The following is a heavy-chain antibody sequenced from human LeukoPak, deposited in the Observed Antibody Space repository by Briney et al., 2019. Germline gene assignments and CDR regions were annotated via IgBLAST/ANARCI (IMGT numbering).Heavy chain of an antibody. CDR1: GGSISSSSYY. D-gene: IGHD6-13*01. Sequence: SETLSLTCTVSGGSISSSSYYWGWIRQPPGKGLEWIGSIYYSGGTYYNPSLKSRVTISVDTSKNQFSLKLSSVTAADTVVYYCARHTLLAAADYFDYWGQGTLVTVSS. CDR2: IYYSGGT. J-gene: IGHJ4*02. CDR3: ARHTLLAAADYFDY. V-gene: IGHV4-39*01.